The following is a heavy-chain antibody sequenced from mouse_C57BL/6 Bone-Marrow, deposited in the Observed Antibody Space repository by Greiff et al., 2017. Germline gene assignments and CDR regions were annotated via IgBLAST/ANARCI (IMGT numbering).Heavy chain of an antibody. J-gene: IGHJ4*01. CDR3: ASLNYYGSSYYAMDY. V-gene: IGHV14-3*01. Sequence: EVQLQQSVAELVRPGASVKLSCTASGFNIKNTYMHWVKQRPEQGLEWIGRIDPANGNTKYAPKFPGKATITADTSSNTAYLQLSSLTSEDTAIYYCASLNYYGSSYYAMDYWGQGTSVTVSS. CDR1: GFNIKNTY. CDR2: IDPANGNT. D-gene: IGHD1-1*01.